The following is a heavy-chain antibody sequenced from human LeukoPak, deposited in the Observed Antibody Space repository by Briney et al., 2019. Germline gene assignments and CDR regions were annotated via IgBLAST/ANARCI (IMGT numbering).Heavy chain of an antibody. CDR3: ARDKGGWFDP. Sequence: GSLRLSFAASGFTFSSYSMNWVRQPPGKVLEWFSSISSSSSYIYYADSVKGRFTISRDNAKNSLYLQMNSLRAEDTAVYYCARDKGGWFDPWGQGTLVTVSS. J-gene: IGHJ5*02. V-gene: IGHV3-21*01. CDR1: GFTFSSYS. CDR2: ISSSSSYI.